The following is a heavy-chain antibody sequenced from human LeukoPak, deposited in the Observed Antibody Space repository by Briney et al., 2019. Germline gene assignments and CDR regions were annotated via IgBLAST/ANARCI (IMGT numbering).Heavy chain of an antibody. CDR1: GGSIRSSGHN. D-gene: IGHD3-3*01. J-gene: IGHJ4*02. CDR2: IFYSGNT. V-gene: IGHV4-39*01. CDR3: ARRPKQPGFWSGYVDY. Sequence: PSETLSLTCTVPGGSIRSSGHNWAWIRQPPGKGLEYTGRIFYSGNTYYNSSFKSRVTISVNTSKNQFSLKLSSVTAADTAVYYCARRPKQPGFWSGYVDYWGQGTLVTVSS.